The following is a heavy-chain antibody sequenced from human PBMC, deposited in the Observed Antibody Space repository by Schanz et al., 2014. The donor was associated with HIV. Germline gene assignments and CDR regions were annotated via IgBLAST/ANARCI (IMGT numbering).Heavy chain of an antibody. CDR1: GFTFNSYG. V-gene: IGHV3-33*01. CDR3: ARGLYGSSNYGMDV. D-gene: IGHD6-6*01. J-gene: IGHJ6*02. Sequence: QVQLVESGGGVVQPGRSLTLSCVASGFTFNSYGMHWVRQAPGKGLEWVAVIWFDGSNRYYSDSVKGRFTISRDDSKNTLYLQMTSLRAEDTAVYYCARGLYGSSNYGMDVWGQGTLVTVSS. CDR2: IWFDGSNR.